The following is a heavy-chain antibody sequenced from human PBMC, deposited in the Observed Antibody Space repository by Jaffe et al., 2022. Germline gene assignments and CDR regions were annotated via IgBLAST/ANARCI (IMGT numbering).Heavy chain of an antibody. Sequence: QVQLVQSGAGVKKPGASVNISCKASGYTFTKNFMHWVRHAPGQRLEWMGIINCNDGSTTYAKKFQGRVTMTRDTSTSTVYMELSSLRSEDTALYYCARGPYYYIASGYMELWGQGTLITVSS. CDR1: GYTFTKNF. V-gene: IGHV1-46*01. J-gene: IGHJ4*02. CDR3: ARGPYYYIASGYMEL. CDR2: INCNDGST. D-gene: IGHD5-12*01.